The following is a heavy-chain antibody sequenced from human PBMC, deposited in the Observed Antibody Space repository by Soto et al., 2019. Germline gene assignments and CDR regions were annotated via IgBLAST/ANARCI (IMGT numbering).Heavy chain of an antibody. CDR1: GDSVSINSAA. Sequence: SQTLALTCAISGDSVSINSAAWNWIRQSPSRGLEWLGRTYYRSKWYNDYAVSVKSRITINPDTSKNQFSLQLNSVTPEDTAVYYCARAPYSSSWSRYYYYGMDVWGQGTTVTVSS. CDR2: TYYRSKWYN. J-gene: IGHJ6*02. V-gene: IGHV6-1*01. D-gene: IGHD6-13*01. CDR3: ARAPYSSSWSRYYYYGMDV.